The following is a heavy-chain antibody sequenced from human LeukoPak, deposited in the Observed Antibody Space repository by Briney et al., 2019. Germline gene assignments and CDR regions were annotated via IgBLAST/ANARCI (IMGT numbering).Heavy chain of an antibody. CDR3: AKELFVGYTGDSFDI. J-gene: IGHJ3*02. Sequence: GGSLRLSCAASGFTFSTYVMTWVRQAPGKGLEWVSTISAAADNTYYADSVKGRFTVSRDNSKNALFLQMNSLRAEDTAVYYCAKELFVGYTGDSFDIWGQGTMVTVFS. CDR1: GFTFSTYV. V-gene: IGHV3-23*01. CDR2: ISAAADNT. D-gene: IGHD5-12*01.